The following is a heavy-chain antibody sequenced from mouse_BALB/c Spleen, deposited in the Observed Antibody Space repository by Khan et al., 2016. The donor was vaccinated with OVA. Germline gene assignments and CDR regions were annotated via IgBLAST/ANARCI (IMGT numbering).Heavy chain of an antibody. Sequence: VQLQESGAELVRPGSSVKISCKASGYAFSSYWMNWVKQRPGQGLEWIGQIYPGDGDTNYNGKFKGKATLTADKSSSTAYMQLSSLTSEDSAVYFGARGYYFAYWGQGTLVTVSA. J-gene: IGHJ3*01. CDR1: GYAFSSYW. CDR2: IYPGDGDT. CDR3: ARGYYFAY. V-gene: IGHV1-80*01. D-gene: IGHD1-1*01.